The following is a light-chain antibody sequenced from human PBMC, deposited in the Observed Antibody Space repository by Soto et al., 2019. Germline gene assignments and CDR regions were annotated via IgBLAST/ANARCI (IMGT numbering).Light chain of an antibody. J-gene: IGKJ1*01. CDR1: RSLSSTS. Sequence: EIVLTQSPGTLSLSPGERAALSCRASRSLSSTSLAWYQQRPGQAPRLLIYDVSSRATGIPDRFSGGGSGTDFTLTINRLEPDDFAVYYCQQYGSSPRTFGQGTKVDIK. V-gene: IGKV3-20*01. CDR2: DVS. CDR3: QQYGSSPRT.